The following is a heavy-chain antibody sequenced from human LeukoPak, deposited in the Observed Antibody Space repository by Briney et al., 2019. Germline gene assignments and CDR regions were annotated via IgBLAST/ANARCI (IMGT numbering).Heavy chain of an antibody. CDR2: ISSNGGST. J-gene: IGHJ4*02. CDR3: VRTYGYCSSTSCYVFDY. D-gene: IGHD2-2*01. V-gene: IGHV3-64D*09. Sequence: GGSLRLSCSASGFTFSYYAMHWVRKAPGQGLAYVSAISSNGGSTYYADSVKGRFTISRDNSKNTLYLQMSSLRAEDTAVYYCVRTYGYCSSTSCYVFDYWGQGTLVTVSS. CDR1: GFTFSYYA.